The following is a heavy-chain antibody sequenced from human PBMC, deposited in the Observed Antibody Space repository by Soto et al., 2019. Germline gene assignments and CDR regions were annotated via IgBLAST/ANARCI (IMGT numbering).Heavy chain of an antibody. D-gene: IGHD3-3*01. J-gene: IGHJ5*02. CDR3: ARGTSDFWSGYYGVNWFDP. CDR2: IYHSGST. CDR1: GGSISSSNW. Sequence: SETLSLTCAVSGGSISSSNWWSWVRQPPGKGLEWIGEIYHSGSTNYNPSLKSRVTISVDKSKNQFSLKLSSVTAADTAVYYCARGTSDFWSGYYGVNWFDPWGQGTLVTAPQ. V-gene: IGHV4-4*02.